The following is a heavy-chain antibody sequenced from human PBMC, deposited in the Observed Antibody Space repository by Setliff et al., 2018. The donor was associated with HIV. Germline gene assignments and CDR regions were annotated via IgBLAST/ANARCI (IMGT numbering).Heavy chain of an antibody. CDR3: ASFYGDYGY. J-gene: IGHJ4*01. D-gene: IGHD3-10*01. CDR1: GFTFSDYY. CDR2: IGSSNHGI. V-gene: IGHV3-11*03. Sequence: GGSLRLSCAASGFTFSDYYMTWVRQAPGKGLGWVAHIGSSNHGIHYTASVQGRFTVSRDNANNLLFPQMNNLRDEDTAVYYCASFYGDYGYWGHGTQVTVSS.